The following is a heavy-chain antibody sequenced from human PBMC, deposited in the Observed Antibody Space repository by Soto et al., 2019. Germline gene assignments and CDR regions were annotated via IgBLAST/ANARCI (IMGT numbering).Heavy chain of an antibody. D-gene: IGHD2-2*01. Sequence: SETLSLTCTVSGGSISSGGYYWSWIRQHPGKGLEWIGYIYYSGSTYYNPSLKSRVTISVDTSKNQFSLKLSSVTAADTAVYYCARARKDCSSTSCYDTVLDYWGQGTLVTVSS. V-gene: IGHV4-31*03. CDR2: IYYSGST. J-gene: IGHJ4*02. CDR1: GGSISSGGYY. CDR3: ARARKDCSSTSCYDTVLDY.